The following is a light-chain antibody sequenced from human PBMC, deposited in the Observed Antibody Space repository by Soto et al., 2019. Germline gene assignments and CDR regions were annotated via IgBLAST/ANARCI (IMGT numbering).Light chain of an antibody. J-gene: IGKJ1*01. Sequence: EIVLTQSPGTLSLSPGERATISCRASQTLTNTYLAWYQQKPGQAPRLLIFDASTRATGIPDRFSGSGSGTDFTITISRLEPEDFAVYCCQLYGVSPKTFGQGTKVEVK. CDR1: QTLTNTY. CDR3: QLYGVSPKT. CDR2: DAS. V-gene: IGKV3-20*01.